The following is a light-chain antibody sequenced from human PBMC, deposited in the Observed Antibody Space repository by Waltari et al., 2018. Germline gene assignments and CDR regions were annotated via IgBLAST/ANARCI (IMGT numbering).Light chain of an antibody. CDR1: SSDVGGYNY. Sequence: QSALTQPRSVSGSPGQSVTISCTGTSSDVGGYNYVSWYQQHPGKAPELMLFDFNKGPSGVPDRFSGSKAGNTASLTISGLQAEDEADYYCSSYAGSYTVLFGGGTKLTVL. CDR2: DFN. V-gene: IGLV2-11*01. J-gene: IGLJ2*01. CDR3: SSYAGSYTVL.